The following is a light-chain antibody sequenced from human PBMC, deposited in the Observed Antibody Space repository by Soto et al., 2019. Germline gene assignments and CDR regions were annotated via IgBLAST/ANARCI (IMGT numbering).Light chain of an antibody. Sequence: DIQMTQSPSTLSGSVGDRVTITCRASQTISSWLAWYQQKPGKAPKLLIYKASTLKSGVPSRFSGSGSGTEFTLTISSLQPDDFAVYYCQQYNNWPSLTFGGGTKVEIK. CDR3: QQYNNWPSLT. CDR1: QTISSW. CDR2: KAS. J-gene: IGKJ4*01. V-gene: IGKV1-5*03.